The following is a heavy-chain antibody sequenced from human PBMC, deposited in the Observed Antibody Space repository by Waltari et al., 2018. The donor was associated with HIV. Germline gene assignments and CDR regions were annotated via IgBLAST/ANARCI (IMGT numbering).Heavy chain of an antibody. CDR3: ARAVQGYCSGGSCENYFDY. Sequence: QLQLQESGPGLVKPSETLSLTCTVSGGSISSSSYYWGWIRQPPGKGLEWIGSIYYSGSTYYNPSLKSRVTISVDTSKNQFSLKLSSGTAADTAVYYCARAVQGYCSGGSCENYFDYWGQGTLVTVSS. J-gene: IGHJ4*02. CDR2: IYYSGST. CDR1: GGSISSSSYY. D-gene: IGHD2-15*01. V-gene: IGHV4-39*01.